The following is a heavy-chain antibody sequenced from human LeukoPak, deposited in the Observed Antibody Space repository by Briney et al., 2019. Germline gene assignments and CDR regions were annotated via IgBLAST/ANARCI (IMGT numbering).Heavy chain of an antibody. J-gene: IGHJ4*02. D-gene: IGHD6-19*01. CDR2: IKQDGSEK. Sequence: GGSLRLSCAVSGFTFGNNWMSWVRQAPGEGLEWVANIKQDGSEKYYVDSVKGRFTISRDNAKNSLFLQMDSLRAEDTAFYYCAGGGAVGGRMTYWGQGTLVTVSS. CDR1: GFTFGNNW. V-gene: IGHV3-7*01. CDR3: AGGGAVGGRMTY.